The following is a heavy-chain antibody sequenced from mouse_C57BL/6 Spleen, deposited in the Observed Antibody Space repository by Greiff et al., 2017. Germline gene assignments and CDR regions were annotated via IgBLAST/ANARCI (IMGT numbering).Heavy chain of an antibody. V-gene: IGHV1-53*01. Sequence: VQLQQSGTELVKPGASVKLSCKASGYTFTSYWMHWVKQRPGQGLEWIGNINPSNGGTNYNEKFKSKATLTVDKSSSTAYMQLSSLTSEDSAVYYCARSDYYGSSYRYFDVWGTGTTVTGSS. CDR2: INPSNGGT. CDR3: ARSDYYGSSYRYFDV. J-gene: IGHJ1*03. CDR1: GYTFTSYW. D-gene: IGHD1-1*01.